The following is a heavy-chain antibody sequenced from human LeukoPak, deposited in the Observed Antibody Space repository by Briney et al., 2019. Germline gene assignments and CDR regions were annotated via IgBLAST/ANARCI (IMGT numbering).Heavy chain of an antibody. V-gene: IGHV3-74*01. Sequence: GGSLRLSCAASGFTFSSYGMHWVRQAPGKGLVWVSRINSDGSSTSYADSVKGRFTISRDNAKNTLYLQMNSLRAEDTAVYYCAREHDYGDYVDAFDIWGQGTMVTVSS. CDR2: INSDGSST. D-gene: IGHD4-17*01. J-gene: IGHJ3*02. CDR1: GFTFSSYG. CDR3: AREHDYGDYVDAFDI.